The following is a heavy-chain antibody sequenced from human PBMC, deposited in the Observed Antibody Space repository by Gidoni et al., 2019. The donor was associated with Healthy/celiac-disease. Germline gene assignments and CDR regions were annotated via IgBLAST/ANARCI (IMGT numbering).Heavy chain of an antibody. CDR2: ISSNGGST. CDR3: ARDIGYSYGLYYFDY. J-gene: IGHJ4*02. CDR1: GFTFSSYA. D-gene: IGHD5-18*01. Sequence: EVQLVEYGGGLVQPGGSLRLSCAASGFTFSSYAMHWVRQAPGKGLEYVSSISSNGGSTYYANSVKGRFTISRDNSKNTLYLQMGSLRAEDMAVYYCARDIGYSYGLYYFDYWGQGTLVTVSS. V-gene: IGHV3-64*01.